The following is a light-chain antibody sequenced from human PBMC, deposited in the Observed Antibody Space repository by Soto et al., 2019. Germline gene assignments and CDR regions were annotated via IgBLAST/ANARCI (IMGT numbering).Light chain of an antibody. CDR1: QSVRSN. CDR3: QHYNSYSEA. J-gene: IGKJ1*01. V-gene: IGKV3-15*01. Sequence: EIVMTQSPATLSVSPGETATLSCRASQSVRSNLAWYQQKPGQAPRLLIHGASTRATGIPARFSGSGSGTEFTLTISSLQSEDFATYYCQHYNSYSEAFGQGTKVELK. CDR2: GAS.